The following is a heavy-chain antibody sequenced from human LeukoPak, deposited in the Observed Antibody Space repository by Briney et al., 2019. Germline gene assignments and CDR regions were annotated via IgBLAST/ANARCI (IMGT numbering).Heavy chain of an antibody. Sequence: PSETLSLTCIVSGGSISSSSYYWGWIRQPPGKGLEWIGYTHYSGTSDYNPSLKSRVTISVDTPKNQFSLKLTSVTAADTAIYYCARHTNYFDCWGQGALVTVSS. CDR3: ARHTNYFDC. CDR2: THYSGTS. V-gene: IGHV4-61*05. CDR1: GGSISSSSYY. D-gene: IGHD1-1*01. J-gene: IGHJ4*02.